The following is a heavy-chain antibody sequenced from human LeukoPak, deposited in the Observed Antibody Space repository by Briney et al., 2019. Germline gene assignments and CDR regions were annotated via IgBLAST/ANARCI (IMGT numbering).Heavy chain of an antibody. Sequence: TSETLSLTCAVYGGSFSGYYWSWIRQPPGKGLEWIGEINHSGSTNYNPSLKSRVTISVDTSKNQFSLKLSSVIAADTAVYYCARGSRGGYSYGLNWFDPWGQGTLVTVSS. D-gene: IGHD5-18*01. CDR2: INHSGST. J-gene: IGHJ5*02. CDR1: GGSFSGYY. CDR3: ARGSRGGYSYGLNWFDP. V-gene: IGHV4-34*01.